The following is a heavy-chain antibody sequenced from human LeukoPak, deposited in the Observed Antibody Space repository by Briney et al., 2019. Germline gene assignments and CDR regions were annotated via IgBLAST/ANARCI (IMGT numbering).Heavy chain of an antibody. CDR1: GYTLTELS. CDR2: FDPEDGET. CDR3: ATAVYCSGGSCYTSPSAFDI. Sequence: ASVKVSCKVSGYTLTELSMHWVRQAPGKGLEWMGGFDPEDGETIYAQKFQGRVTMTEDTSTDTAYMELSSLRSEDTAVYYCATAVYCSGGSCYTSPSAFDIWGQGTMVTVSS. D-gene: IGHD2-15*01. J-gene: IGHJ3*02. V-gene: IGHV1-24*01.